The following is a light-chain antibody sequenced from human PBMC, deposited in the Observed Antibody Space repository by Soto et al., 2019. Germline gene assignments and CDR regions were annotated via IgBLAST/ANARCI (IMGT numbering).Light chain of an antibody. CDR3: SSYTSSSPYV. J-gene: IGLJ1*01. V-gene: IGLV2-14*01. Sequence: QSALTQPASVSGSPGQSITISVTGTRSDVGGYNYVSWYQQHPGKAPKLMIYDVSNRPSGVSNRFSGSKSGNTASLTISGLQAEDEADYYCSSYTSSSPYVFGTGTQLTVL. CDR2: DVS. CDR1: RSDVGGYNY.